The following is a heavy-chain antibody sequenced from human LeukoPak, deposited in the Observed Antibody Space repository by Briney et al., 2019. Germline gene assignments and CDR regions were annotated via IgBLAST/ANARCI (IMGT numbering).Heavy chain of an antibody. V-gene: IGHV4-34*01. CDR2: INHSGST. Sequence: SETLSLTCAVYGGSFSGYYWSWIRQPPGKGLEWIGEINHSGSTNYNPSLKSRVTISVDTSKNQFSLKLSSVTAADTAVYYCARRRYSDSLNWFDPWGQGTLVTVSS. D-gene: IGHD3-22*01. J-gene: IGHJ5*02. CDR3: ARRRYSDSLNWFDP. CDR1: GGSFSGYY.